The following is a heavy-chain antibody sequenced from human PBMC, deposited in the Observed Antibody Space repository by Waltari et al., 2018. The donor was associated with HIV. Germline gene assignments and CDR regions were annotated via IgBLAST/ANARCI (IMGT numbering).Heavy chain of an antibody. D-gene: IGHD6-19*01. Sequence: EVQLVASGGGLVQPGRSLRLSCAASGFSFGDYSVSWVRQAPGKGLEWVGFIRSKTYGGTTEYAASVKGRFTISRDDSKSIAYLQMNSLKTEDTAVYYCTKAVAGFYYFDYWGQGTQVTVSS. CDR1: GFSFGDYS. V-gene: IGHV3-49*04. CDR3: TKAVAGFYYFDY. J-gene: IGHJ4*02. CDR2: IRSKTYGGTT.